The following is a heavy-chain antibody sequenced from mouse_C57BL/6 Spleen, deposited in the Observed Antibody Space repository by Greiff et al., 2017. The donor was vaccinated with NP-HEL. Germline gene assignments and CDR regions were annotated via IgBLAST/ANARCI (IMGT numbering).Heavy chain of an antibody. CDR3: ARDYDGTGAY. D-gene: IGHD2-3*01. CDR2: IYPGDGDT. Sequence: VQLQQSGPELVKPGASVKISCKASGYAFSSSWMNWVKQRPGKGLEWIGRIYPGDGDTNYNGKFKGKATLTADKSSSTAYMQLSSLTSEDAAVYFCARDYDGTGAYWGQGTLVTVSA. J-gene: IGHJ3*01. V-gene: IGHV1-82*01. CDR1: GYAFSSSW.